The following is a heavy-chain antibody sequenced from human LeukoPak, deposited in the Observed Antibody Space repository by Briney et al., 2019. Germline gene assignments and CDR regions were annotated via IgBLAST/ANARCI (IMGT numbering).Heavy chain of an antibody. V-gene: IGHV3-21*01. J-gene: IGHJ6*03. CDR3: ARDPYSGSYGNYYYYFMDV. CDR1: GFTFSSYN. D-gene: IGHD1-26*01. CDR2: ITSGSSYI. Sequence: PGGSLRLSCAASGFTFSSYNMNGVGQAPGKGLEWVASITSGSSYIYYADSVKGRFTISRDNAKNSLYLQMNSLSAEDTAVYYCARDPYSGSYGNYYYYFMDVWGKGTTVTISS.